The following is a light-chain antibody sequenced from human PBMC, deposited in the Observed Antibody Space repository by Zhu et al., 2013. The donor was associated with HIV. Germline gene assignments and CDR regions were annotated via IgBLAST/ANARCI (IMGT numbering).Light chain of an antibody. CDR2: DAS. Sequence: EIVLTQSPATLSLAPGERATLSCGASQTISSGYLAWYQQKPGLAPTLLIYDASSRATGIPDRFSGNGSGTDFTLTISRLEPEDFAVYYCQQYASSPWTFGQGTKVEIK. J-gene: IGKJ1*01. V-gene: IGKV3D-20*01. CDR1: QTISSGY. CDR3: QQYASSPWT.